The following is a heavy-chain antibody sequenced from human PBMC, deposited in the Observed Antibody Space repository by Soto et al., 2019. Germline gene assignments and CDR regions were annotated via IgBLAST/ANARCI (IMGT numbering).Heavy chain of an antibody. J-gene: IGHJ4*02. Sequence: EVQLVESGGGLIQPGGSLRLSCAVSGFTVSNNYMSWVRQAPGKGLEGVSVIYSGGYTAYGDSVKGRFTISRDNSKNTFYVKMNSRGADALGCYCWVTPAGGGGYWGQGTLVTVSS. CDR3: VTPAGGGGY. CDR1: GFTVSNNY. V-gene: IGHV3-53*01. CDR2: IYSGGYT. D-gene: IGHD3-10*01.